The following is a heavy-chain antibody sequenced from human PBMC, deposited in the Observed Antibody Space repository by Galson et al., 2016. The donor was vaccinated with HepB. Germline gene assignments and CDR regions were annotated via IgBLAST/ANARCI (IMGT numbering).Heavy chain of an antibody. J-gene: IGHJ4*02. V-gene: IGHV3-7*03. CDR1: GFTFRNYW. D-gene: IGHD6-19*01. CDR2: IRHLDSAE. CDR3: TRDGSGWSAY. Sequence: SLRLSCAASGFTFRNYWMTWVRQAPGKGLEWVANIRHLDSAEFYVDSVKGRFTISRDNAESSLYLQMDRLRAEDTAVYYCTRDGSGWSAYWGQGTLVTVSS.